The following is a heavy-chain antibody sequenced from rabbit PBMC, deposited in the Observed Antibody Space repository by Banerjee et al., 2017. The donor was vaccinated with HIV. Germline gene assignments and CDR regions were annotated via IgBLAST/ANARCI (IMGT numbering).Heavy chain of an antibody. CDR2: IGGGSSGKI. CDR3: AREGAVGGGYAYGAFNF. V-gene: IGHV1S40*01. CDR1: GIDFSSSYW. J-gene: IGHJ4*01. D-gene: IGHD6-1*01. Sequence: QSLEESGGDLVKPGASLTLTCTASGIDFSSSYWICWVRQAPGKELEWIACIGGGSSGKIGYASWAEGRFTISKTSSTTVTLQMTSLTAADTATYFCAREGAVGGGYAYGAFNFWGQGTLVTVS.